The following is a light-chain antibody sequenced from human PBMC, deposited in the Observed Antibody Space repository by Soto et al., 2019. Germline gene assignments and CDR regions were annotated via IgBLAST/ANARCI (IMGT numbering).Light chain of an antibody. Sequence: QSALTQPASVSGSPGQSITISCTGTSSDVGGYNYVSWYQQHPVKAPKLMIYEVSNRPSGVSNRFSGYKSGNTASLTISGLQDEDEADYYCSSYTSSSIDYVFGTGTKLTVL. CDR1: SSDVGGYNY. CDR3: SSYTSSSIDYV. CDR2: EVS. J-gene: IGLJ1*01. V-gene: IGLV2-14*01.